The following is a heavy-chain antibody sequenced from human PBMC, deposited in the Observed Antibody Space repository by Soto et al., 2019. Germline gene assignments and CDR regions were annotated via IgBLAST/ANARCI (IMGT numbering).Heavy chain of an antibody. J-gene: IGHJ4*02. Sequence: QVQLVQSGAEVKKPGASVKVSCKASGYTFTSYGISWVRQAPGQGLEWMGWISAYNGNTNYAQKLQGRVTMTTDTTTSTGYMELRRLRSDATAVYYCARDTTSPWGVTRPGHPDYWGQGTLVTVSS. D-gene: IGHD1-1*01. V-gene: IGHV1-18*01. CDR1: GYTFTSYG. CDR2: ISAYNGNT. CDR3: ARDTTSPWGVTRPGHPDY.